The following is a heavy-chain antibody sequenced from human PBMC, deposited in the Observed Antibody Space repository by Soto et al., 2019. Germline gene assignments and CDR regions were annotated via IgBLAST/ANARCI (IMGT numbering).Heavy chain of an antibody. D-gene: IGHD4-17*01. Sequence: GGSLRLSCAASGFTFSSYSMNWVRQAPGKGLEWVSYISSSSSTIYYADSVKGRFTISRDNAKNSLYLQMNSLRDEDTAVYYCASPYKLMTTVTKNYYGMDVWGQGTTVTVSS. CDR2: ISSSSSTI. CDR1: GFTFSSYS. CDR3: ASPYKLMTTVTKNYYGMDV. J-gene: IGHJ6*02. V-gene: IGHV3-48*02.